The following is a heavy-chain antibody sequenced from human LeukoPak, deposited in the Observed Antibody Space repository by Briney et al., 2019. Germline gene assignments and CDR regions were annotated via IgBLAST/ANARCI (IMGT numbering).Heavy chain of an antibody. CDR1: GFTFSSYS. CDR3: ARIVVVPAAIPRDAFDI. D-gene: IGHD2-2*01. V-gene: IGHV3-21*01. J-gene: IGHJ3*02. Sequence: GGALRLSGAASGFTFSSYSMNWVRQAPGKGLEWVSSISSSSSYIYYVDSVQGRFTISRDNAKNLPDLQMNSLRAEDTAVYYCARIVVVPAAIPRDAFDIWGQGTMVTVSS. CDR2: ISSSSSYI.